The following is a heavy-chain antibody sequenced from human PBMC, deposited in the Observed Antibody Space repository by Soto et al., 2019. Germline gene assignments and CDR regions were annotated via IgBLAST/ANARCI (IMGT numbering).Heavy chain of an antibody. V-gene: IGHV3-7*03. D-gene: IGHD6-6*01. CDR1: GFTFTSYW. Sequence: QPGGSLRLSCAASGFTFTSYWMSWVRQAPGKGLEWVANIKQDGSEEYYVDSVKGRFTISRDNAKNSLFLQMNSLRAEDTAVYYCARPLAARREFDYWGQGTLVTVSS. CDR3: ARPLAARREFDY. CDR2: IKQDGSEE. J-gene: IGHJ4*02.